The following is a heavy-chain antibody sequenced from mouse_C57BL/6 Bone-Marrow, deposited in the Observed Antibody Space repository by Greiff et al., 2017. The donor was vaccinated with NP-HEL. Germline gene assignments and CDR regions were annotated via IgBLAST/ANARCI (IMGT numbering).Heavy chain of an antibody. Sequence: VMLVESGAELARPGASVKLSCKASGYTFTSYGISWVKQRTGQGLEWIGEIYPRSGNTYYNEKFKGKATLTADKSSSTAYMELRSLTSEDSAVYFCARGRPFAYWGQGTLVTVSA. V-gene: IGHV1-81*01. CDR1: GYTFTSYG. J-gene: IGHJ3*01. CDR2: IYPRSGNT. CDR3: ARGRPFAY.